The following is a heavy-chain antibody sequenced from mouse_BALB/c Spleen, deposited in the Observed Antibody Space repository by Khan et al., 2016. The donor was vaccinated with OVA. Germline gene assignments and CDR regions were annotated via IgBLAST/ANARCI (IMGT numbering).Heavy chain of an antibody. Sequence: VQLQQSGAELAKPGASVKMSCKASGYTFTTYWLHWVKQRPGQGLEWIGYINPTSGYTDYNEKFKDKAPLSADKSSSTAYMQLSSLTSEDSAVDYCTRDRIDYWGQGTTLTVSS. CDR2: INPTSGYT. CDR1: GYTFTTYW. CDR3: TRDRIDY. V-gene: IGHV1-7*01. J-gene: IGHJ2*01.